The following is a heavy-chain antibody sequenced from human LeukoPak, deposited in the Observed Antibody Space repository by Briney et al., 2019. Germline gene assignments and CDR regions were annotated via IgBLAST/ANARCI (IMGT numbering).Heavy chain of an antibody. J-gene: IGHJ1*01. CDR1: GGSITSSSYY. V-gene: IGHV4-39*07. Sequence: PSETLSLTCTVSGGSITSSSYYWGWIRQPPGKGPEWIGSIYYTGSTNYNPSLKSRVTISVDTSKNQFSLKLSSVTAADTAVYYCARGKQWPPFGHWGQGTLVTVSS. CDR3: ARGKQWPPFGH. CDR2: IYYTGST. D-gene: IGHD6-19*01.